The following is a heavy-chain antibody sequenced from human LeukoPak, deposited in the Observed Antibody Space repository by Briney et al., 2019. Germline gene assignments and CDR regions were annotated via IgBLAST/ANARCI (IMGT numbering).Heavy chain of an antibody. D-gene: IGHD2-2*02. J-gene: IGHJ4*02. V-gene: IGHV3-23*01. CDR2: ISGSGGST. CDR3: ARAAVGYCSSTSCYTDY. CDR1: GFTFSSYA. Sequence: PGGSLRLSCAASGFTFSSYAMSWVRQAPGKGLEWVSAISGSGGSTYYADSVKGRFTTSRDNSKNTLFLQMNSLRAEDTAMFYCARAAVGYCSSTSCYTDYWGQGALVTVSS.